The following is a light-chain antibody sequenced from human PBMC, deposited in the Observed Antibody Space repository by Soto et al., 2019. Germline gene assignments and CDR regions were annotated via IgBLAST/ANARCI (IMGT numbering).Light chain of an antibody. CDR3: QQYDSSPLT. J-gene: IGKJ4*01. Sequence: EIVLTQSPGTLSLSPGERATLSCRASQSVSSSYLAWYQQKPHQAPRLLIYGASSRATGIPDRFSGSGSGTAFTLTISRLEPEDSAVYYCQQYDSSPLTFGGGNKVEIK. V-gene: IGKV3-20*01. CDR1: QSVSSSY. CDR2: GAS.